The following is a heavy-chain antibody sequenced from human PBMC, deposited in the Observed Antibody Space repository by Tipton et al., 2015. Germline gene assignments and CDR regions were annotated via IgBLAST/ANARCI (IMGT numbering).Heavy chain of an antibody. J-gene: IGHJ4*02. CDR1: GGSVTSGSYY. Sequence: TLSLTCTVSGGSVTSGSYYWSWIRQPPGKGLEWIGYIYYSGSTNYKPSLKSRVTISVDTSKNQFSLKLSSVTAADTAVYYCARVEDYSGSGTYYFDYWGQGTLVTVSS. D-gene: IGHD3-10*01. CDR3: ARVEDYSGSGTYYFDY. CDR2: IYYSGST. V-gene: IGHV4-61*01.